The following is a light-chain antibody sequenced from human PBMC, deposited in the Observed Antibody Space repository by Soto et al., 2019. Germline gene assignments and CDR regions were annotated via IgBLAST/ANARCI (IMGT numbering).Light chain of an antibody. Sequence: EIVLTQSPGTLSLSPGERATLSCRASQSVSSSYLAWYQQKPGQAPKLLIYGASSRATGIPDRFSGSGSGTHFALTISRLEPEEFAVYYCQQYGSSPHTFGQGTKLEIK. CDR3: QQYGSSPHT. J-gene: IGKJ2*01. CDR2: GAS. V-gene: IGKV3-20*01. CDR1: QSVSSSY.